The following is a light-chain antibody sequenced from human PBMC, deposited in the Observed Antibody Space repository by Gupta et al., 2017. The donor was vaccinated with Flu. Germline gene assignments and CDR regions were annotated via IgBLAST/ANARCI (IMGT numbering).Light chain of an antibody. CDR1: ESVGTS. J-gene: IGKJ4*01. V-gene: IGKV3-11*01. CDR3: QQRSDWPFT. CDR2: DAS. Sequence: EIVLRQSPATLSLSPGERATLSCRASESVGTSLAWYQQKPGQAPRLLIFDASSRATGIPARFSGSESGTDFTLTISSLEPEDFAVYYCQQRSDWPFTFGGGTRVEI.